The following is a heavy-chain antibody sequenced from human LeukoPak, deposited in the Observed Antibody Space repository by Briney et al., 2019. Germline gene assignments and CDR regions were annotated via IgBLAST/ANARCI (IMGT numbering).Heavy chain of an antibody. CDR2: IKPDGSEQ. CDR1: GFTFNNYW. Sequence: GGSLRLSCAASGFTFNNYWMMWVRQAPGKGLEWVANIKPDGSEQNYVDSVKGRFTISRDDAKNSLFLQMNSLRAEDTAVYFCARNDVPAAGDYWGQGTLVTVSS. D-gene: IGHD6-13*01. CDR3: ARNDVPAAGDY. J-gene: IGHJ4*02. V-gene: IGHV3-7*01.